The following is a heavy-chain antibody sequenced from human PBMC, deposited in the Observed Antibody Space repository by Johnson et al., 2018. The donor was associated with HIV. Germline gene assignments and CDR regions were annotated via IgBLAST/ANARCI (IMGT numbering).Heavy chain of an antibody. V-gene: IGHV3-66*02. D-gene: IGHD3-22*01. CDR2: IFSVGNT. Sequence: VQLVESGGGLVQPGGSLRLSCAASGITVSSNYMSWVRQAPGKGLEWVSLIFSVGNTYYADSVKGRFTISRDNSNNMVYLQMDSLRPEDTAVYYCARGSLYYYDSSGWGAFDIWGQGTMVTVSS. J-gene: IGHJ3*02. CDR1: GITVSSNY. CDR3: ARGSLYYYDSSGWGAFDI.